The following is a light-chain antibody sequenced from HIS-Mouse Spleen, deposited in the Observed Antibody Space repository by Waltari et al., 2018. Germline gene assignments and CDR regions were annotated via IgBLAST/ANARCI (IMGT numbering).Light chain of an antibody. CDR1: QSVSSN. V-gene: IGKV3-15*01. J-gene: IGKJ4*01. CDR2: GAS. Sequence: EIVMTQSPATLSVSPGERATLSCRASQSVSSNSAWYQQKPGQAPRLLIYGASTRATGIPARFSGSGSGTEFTLTISSMQSEDFAVYYCQQYNNWPPVLTFGGGTKVEIK. CDR3: QQYNNWPPVLT.